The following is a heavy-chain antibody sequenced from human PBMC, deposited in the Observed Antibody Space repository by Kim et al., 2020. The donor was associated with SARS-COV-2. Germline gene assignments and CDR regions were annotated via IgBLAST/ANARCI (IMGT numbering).Heavy chain of an antibody. CDR3: ATDLYGDPDFDH. Sequence: GGSLRLSCAVSGLTFSTYEMNWVRQAPGKGLDWVSYITSSGDVTLYSASVKGRFTISKDNTKNSLYLDMNSLRVEDTGIYYCATDLYGDPDFDHWGQGTLVTVSS. CDR1: GLTFSTYE. D-gene: IGHD7-27*01. J-gene: IGHJ4*02. CDR2: ITSSGDVT. V-gene: IGHV3-48*03.